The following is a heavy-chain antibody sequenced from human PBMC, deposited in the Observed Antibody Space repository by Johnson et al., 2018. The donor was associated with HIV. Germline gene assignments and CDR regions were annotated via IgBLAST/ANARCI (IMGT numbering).Heavy chain of an antibody. CDR2: IWYDGSNK. CDR3: ARDCTGGVCLNDAFDI. D-gene: IGHD2-8*02. J-gene: IGHJ3*02. Sequence: VQLVESGGGVMQPGKSLRLSCEASGFTFRSYAMHWVRQAPGKGLEWVAVIWYDGSNKYYADSVKGRFTISRDNSKNTLYLQMNSLRAEDTAVYYCARDCTGGVCLNDAFDIWGQGTKVTVSS. CDR1: GFTFRSYA. V-gene: IGHV3-30*04.